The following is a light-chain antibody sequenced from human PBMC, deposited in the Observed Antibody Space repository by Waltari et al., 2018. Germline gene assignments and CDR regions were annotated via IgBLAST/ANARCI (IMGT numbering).Light chain of an antibody. CDR2: RDT. V-gene: IGLV3-9*01. Sequence: SYELTQPLSVSVALGQTATLPCGGNNIGKKNVHWYQQKAGQAPVLVIYRDTSRPSGIPERVSGSNSRDTATLTISRAQADDEADYYCQVWASSWVFGGGSKLTVL. J-gene: IGLJ3*02. CDR1: NIGKKN. CDR3: QVWASSWV.